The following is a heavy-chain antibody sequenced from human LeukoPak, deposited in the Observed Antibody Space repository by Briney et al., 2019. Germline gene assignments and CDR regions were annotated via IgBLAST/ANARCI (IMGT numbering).Heavy chain of an antibody. J-gene: IGHJ4*02. Sequence: EASVKVSCKASGYTFTGYYVHWVRQDPGQGLEWMGRINPNSGDTNYAQKFQGRVTMTRDTSISTAYMELSRLRSDDTAVYYCARDYCGGDCFPDYWGQGTLVTVSS. CDR3: ARDYCGGDCFPDY. V-gene: IGHV1-2*06. CDR1: GYTFTGYY. CDR2: INPNSGDT. D-gene: IGHD2-21*02.